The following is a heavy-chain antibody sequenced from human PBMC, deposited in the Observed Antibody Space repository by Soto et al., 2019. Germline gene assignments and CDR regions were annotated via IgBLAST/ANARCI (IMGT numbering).Heavy chain of an antibody. CDR2: ISYDGSNK. J-gene: IGHJ6*02. CDR3: AREKGGTTFYYYYGMDV. Sequence: QVPLVESGGGVVQPGRSLRLSCAASGFTFSSYAMHWVRQAPGKGLEWVAVISYDGSNKYYADSVKGRFTISRDNSKNTLYLQMNSLRAEDTAVYYCAREKGGTTFYYYYGMDVWGQGTTVTVSS. V-gene: IGHV3-30-3*01. D-gene: IGHD1-1*01. CDR1: GFTFSSYA.